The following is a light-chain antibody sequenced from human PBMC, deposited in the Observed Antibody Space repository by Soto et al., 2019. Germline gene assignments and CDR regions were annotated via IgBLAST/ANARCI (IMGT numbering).Light chain of an antibody. CDR2: DAS. V-gene: IGKV3-11*01. CDR1: QSVSSY. CDR3: QQRSNWPRFT. J-gene: IGKJ3*01. Sequence: EIVMTQSPATLSVSPGERATLSFRASQSVSSYLAWYQQKPGQAPRLLIYDASNRATGIPARFSGSGSGTDFTLTISSLEPEDFAVYYCQQRSNWPRFTFGPGTKVDIK.